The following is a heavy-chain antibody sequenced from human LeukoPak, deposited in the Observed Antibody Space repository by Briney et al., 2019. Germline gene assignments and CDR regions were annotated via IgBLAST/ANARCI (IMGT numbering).Heavy chain of an antibody. CDR2: ISYDGTNK. D-gene: IGHD3-22*01. CDR3: ARDLGYYDSSGYYRGAEYFQH. J-gene: IGHJ1*01. V-gene: IGHV3-30*03. Sequence: GGSLRLSCAGSGFTFSNYGVHWLRQGPGKGLEWGAVISYDGTNKYHADSVKGRFTISRDNSKTTVYLQMNSLRAEDTAVYYCARDLGYYDSSGYYRGAEYFQHWGQGTLVTVSS. CDR1: GFTFSNYG.